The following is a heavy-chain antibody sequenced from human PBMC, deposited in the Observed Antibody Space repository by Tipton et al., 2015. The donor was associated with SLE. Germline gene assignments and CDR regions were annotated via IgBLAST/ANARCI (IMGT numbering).Heavy chain of an antibody. D-gene: IGHD3-10*01. CDR3: ARMDRGSSPPWGAFDY. V-gene: IGHV4-61*02. J-gene: IGHJ4*02. CDR1: GGSISSGSYY. Sequence: TLSLTCTVSGGSISSGSYYWSWIRQPAGKGLEWIGRIYTSGSTNYNPSLKSRVTISGDTSKNQFSLKLSSVTAADTAVYYCARMDRGSSPPWGAFDYWGQGTLVTVSS. CDR2: IYTSGST.